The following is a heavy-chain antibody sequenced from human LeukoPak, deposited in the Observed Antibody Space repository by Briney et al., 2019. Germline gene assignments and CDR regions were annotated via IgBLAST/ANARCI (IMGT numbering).Heavy chain of an antibody. CDR1: GYTFTGYY. D-gene: IGHD3-10*01. Sequence: GASVKVSCKASGYTFTGYYMHWVRQAPGQGLEWMGWINPNSGGTNYAQKFQGRVTMTRDTSISTAYMELSRLRSADTAVYYCARDRPSYGSGSYYRRGWFDPWGQGTLDTVSS. J-gene: IGHJ5*02. CDR3: ARDRPSYGSGSYYRRGWFDP. V-gene: IGHV1-2*02. CDR2: INPNSGGT.